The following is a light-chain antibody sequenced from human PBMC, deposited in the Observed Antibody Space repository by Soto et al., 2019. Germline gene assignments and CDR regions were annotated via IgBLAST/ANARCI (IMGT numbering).Light chain of an antibody. Sequence: DIQMTQSPSSLSASVGDRVTITCRASQTISNYLNWYQQQPGKAPKLLIYAASSLQSGVPSRFSGGGSGTDFILTISRPEPEDFAVYYCQQYGGSPSITFGQGTRLEIK. J-gene: IGKJ5*01. CDR1: QTISNY. CDR3: QQYGGSPSIT. V-gene: IGKV1-39*01. CDR2: AAS.